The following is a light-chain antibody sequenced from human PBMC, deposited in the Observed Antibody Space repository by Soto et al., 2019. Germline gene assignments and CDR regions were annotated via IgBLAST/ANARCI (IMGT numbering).Light chain of an antibody. Sequence: EIVLTQSPDTLSLSPGERATLSCRASQSIKSTYLAWYQHKPGQAPRLLIFGTSRRATGVPDRFSGSGSGTDLTLSGSWTDFTLTISGLEPEDSAVYYCQQFGNSLYTFGQGTKLEIK. J-gene: IGKJ2*01. CDR3: QQFGNSLYT. CDR1: QSIKSTY. V-gene: IGKV3-20*01. CDR2: GTS.